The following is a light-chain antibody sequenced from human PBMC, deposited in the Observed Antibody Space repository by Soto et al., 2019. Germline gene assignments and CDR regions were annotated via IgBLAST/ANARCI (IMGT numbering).Light chain of an antibody. V-gene: IGKV1-9*01. Sequence: DIQMTQSPSSLSASVGNRVTLTCRASQGISSTYLAWYQQTPGKAPKILIYAASTLQSGVPSRFSGRGSGTDFTLTISSLQPEDFATYYCQQLNSYPLTFGGGTKVDIK. CDR3: QQLNSYPLT. J-gene: IGKJ4*01. CDR1: QGISSTY. CDR2: AAS.